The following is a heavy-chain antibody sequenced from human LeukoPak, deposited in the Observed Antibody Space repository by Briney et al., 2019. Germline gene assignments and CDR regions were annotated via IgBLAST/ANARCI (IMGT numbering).Heavy chain of an antibody. CDR2: ISSSSSYI. J-gene: IGHJ4*02. D-gene: IGHD3-10*01. Sequence: GGSLRLSCAASGFTFSNYGLNWVRQAPGKGLEWVSSISSSSSYIYYADSVKGRFTISRDNAKNSLYLQMNSLRAEDTAVYYCATAYGSGSYYSGPFDYWGQGTLVTVSS. V-gene: IGHV3-21*01. CDR1: GFTFSNYG. CDR3: ATAYGSGSYYSGPFDY.